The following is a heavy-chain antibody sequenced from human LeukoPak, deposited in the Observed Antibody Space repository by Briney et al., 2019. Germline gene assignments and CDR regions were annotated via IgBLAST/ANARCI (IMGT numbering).Heavy chain of an antibody. CDR2: INTNTGNP. D-gene: IGHD3-22*01. Sequence: GASVKVSCKASGYTFTDYGISWVRQAPGQGLEWMGWINTNTGNPTYAQGFTGRFVFSLDTSVSTAYLQISSLKAEDTAVYYCARENYDSSGYYRIDYWGQGTLVTVSS. CDR1: GYTFTDYG. CDR3: ARENYDSSGYYRIDY. V-gene: IGHV7-4-1*02. J-gene: IGHJ4*02.